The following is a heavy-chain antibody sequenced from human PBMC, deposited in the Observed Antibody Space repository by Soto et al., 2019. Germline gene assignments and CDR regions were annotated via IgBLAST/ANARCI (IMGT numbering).Heavy chain of an antibody. D-gene: IGHD3-10*01. CDR3: ASQRITMIRGVITHRWFDP. V-gene: IGHV4-59*08. Sequence: PSETLSLTCTVSGGSISSYYWSWIRQPPGKGLEWIGYIYYTGSTNYNPSLKSRVTISVDTSKNHFSLKLSSVTAADTAVYYCASQRITMIRGVITHRWFDPWGQGTLVTVSS. CDR2: IYYTGST. CDR1: GGSISSYY. J-gene: IGHJ5*02.